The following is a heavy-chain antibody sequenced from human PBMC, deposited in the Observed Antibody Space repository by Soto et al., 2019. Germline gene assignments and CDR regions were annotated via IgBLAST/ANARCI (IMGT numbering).Heavy chain of an antibody. CDR1: EFSFSSYA. Sequence: GGSLRLSCAASEFSFSSYAMSWARQAPGKGLEWVSVISGSGDTTYYADSVKGRFTISRDNSKNTLYLQMNSLRAEDTALYYCAREVGGLDYWGQGTLVTVSS. D-gene: IGHD2-15*01. V-gene: IGHV3-23*01. CDR3: AREVGGLDY. CDR2: ISGSGDTT. J-gene: IGHJ4*02.